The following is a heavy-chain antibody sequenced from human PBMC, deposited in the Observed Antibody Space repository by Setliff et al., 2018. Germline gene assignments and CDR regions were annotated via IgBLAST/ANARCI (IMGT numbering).Heavy chain of an antibody. V-gene: IGHV4-61*09. CDR1: GDFISSGSYY. J-gene: IGHJ3*02. Sequence: SLTCSLSGDFISSGSYYWSWIRQTAGNGLEWIGHVSSRGNTNYNPSLKSRVTISIDTSSKHFSLILTSVTAADTAVYYCARDPGYPSGVAGGFDTWGQGTTGTV. CDR2: VSSRGNT. CDR3: ARDPGYPSGVAGGFDT. D-gene: IGHD2-2*03.